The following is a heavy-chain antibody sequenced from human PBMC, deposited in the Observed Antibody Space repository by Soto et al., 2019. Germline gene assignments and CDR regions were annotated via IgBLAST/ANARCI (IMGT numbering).Heavy chain of an antibody. V-gene: IGHV3-48*01. CDR1: GFTFSSYS. J-gene: IGHJ4*02. D-gene: IGHD7-27*01. CDR3: ARWGSLDS. CDR2: ISGSTTII. Sequence: GGSLRLSCAASGFTFSSYSMNWVRQSPGKGLEWVSYISGSTTIIYYADCVKGRFTISRDNAKNSLYLQMNTLKVEDTAVYYCARWGSLDSWGRGTLVTVSS.